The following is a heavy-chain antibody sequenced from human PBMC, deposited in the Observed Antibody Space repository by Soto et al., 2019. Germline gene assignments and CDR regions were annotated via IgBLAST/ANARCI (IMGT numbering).Heavy chain of an antibody. Sequence: EVQLLESGGGLVQPGGSLRLSCAASRFMFSRYAMSWVRQAPGKGLEWVSGISGSGGSTWYADSVKGRFTISRDNSKNMVYLQMNSLRVEDTAQYFCVKEWTPSRAFDSWGQGTQVTVSS. J-gene: IGHJ4*02. CDR1: RFMFSRYA. CDR2: ISGSGGST. CDR3: VKEWTPSRAFDS. V-gene: IGHV3-23*01. D-gene: IGHD5-12*01.